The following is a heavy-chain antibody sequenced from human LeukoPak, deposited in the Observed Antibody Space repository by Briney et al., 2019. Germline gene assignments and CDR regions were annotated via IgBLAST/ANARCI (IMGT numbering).Heavy chain of an antibody. Sequence: GASVNVSCRASGYTFTNFGIRWVRQAPGQGLEWMGWISTYKDNTNYAQESQGRVSMTTDTSTSTAYMELRSLRFDDTAVYYCARGSISRQLVPYDYWGQGTLVTVSS. CDR3: ARGSISRQLVPYDY. CDR1: GYTFTNFG. D-gene: IGHD6-13*01. J-gene: IGHJ4*02. CDR2: ISTYKDNT. V-gene: IGHV1-18*01.